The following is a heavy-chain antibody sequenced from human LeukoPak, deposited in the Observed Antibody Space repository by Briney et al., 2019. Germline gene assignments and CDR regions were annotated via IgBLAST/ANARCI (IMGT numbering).Heavy chain of an antibody. CDR2: ISSNGGST. D-gene: IGHD6-13*01. CDR3: ARVDKAAAGYDY. V-gene: IGHV3-64*01. CDR1: GFTFSSYA. Sequence: GGSLRLSCAASGFTFSSYAMHWVRQAPGKGLEYVSAISSNGGSTYYANSVKGRFTISRDNSKNTLYLQMGSLRAEDMAVYYCARVDKAAAGYDYWGQGTLVTVSS. J-gene: IGHJ4*02.